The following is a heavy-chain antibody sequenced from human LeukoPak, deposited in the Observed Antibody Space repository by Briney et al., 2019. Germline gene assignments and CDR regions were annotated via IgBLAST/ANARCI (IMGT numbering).Heavy chain of an antibody. CDR3: AKLYSSGRYYFDY. J-gene: IGHJ4*02. V-gene: IGHV1-2*06. CDR2: INPNSGGT. Sequence: ASVKVSCKASGYTFTGYYIHWVRQAPGQGLEWMGRINPNSGGTDYAQKFQGRVTMTRDTSINTAYMELSRLRSDDTAVYYCAKLYSSGRYYFDYWGQGTLVTVSS. CDR1: GYTFTGYY. D-gene: IGHD6-19*01.